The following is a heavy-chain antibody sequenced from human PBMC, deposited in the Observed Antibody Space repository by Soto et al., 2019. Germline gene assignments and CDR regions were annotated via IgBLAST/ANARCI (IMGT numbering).Heavy chain of an antibody. CDR2: INAGNGNT. CDR3: ARGGGPFAVVTPTDY. CDR1: GYTFTSYA. D-gene: IGHD2-21*02. Sequence: QVQLVQSGAEVKKPGASVKVSCKASGYTFTSYAMHWVRQAPGQRLERMGWINAGNGNTKYSQKFQGRVTITRDTSASTAYMELSSLRSEDTAVYYCARGGGPFAVVTPTDYWAQGTLVTVSS. J-gene: IGHJ4*02. V-gene: IGHV1-3*01.